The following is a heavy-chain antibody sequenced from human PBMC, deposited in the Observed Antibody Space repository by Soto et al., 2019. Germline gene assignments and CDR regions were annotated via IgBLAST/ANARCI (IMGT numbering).Heavy chain of an antibody. V-gene: IGHV3-48*01. D-gene: IGHD3-22*01. Sequence: GGSVRLYCVASGFSFSSYSMNWVRQAPGKGLEWVSYISTRSNSIYYADSVKGRFTTSRDNAKNSLFLQMNSLKASDTAMYYCARGAEYYYDSSGYEGYYFDYWGQGTLVTVSS. CDR2: ISTRSNSI. CDR1: GFSFSSYS. J-gene: IGHJ4*02. CDR3: ARGAEYYYDSSGYEGYYFDY.